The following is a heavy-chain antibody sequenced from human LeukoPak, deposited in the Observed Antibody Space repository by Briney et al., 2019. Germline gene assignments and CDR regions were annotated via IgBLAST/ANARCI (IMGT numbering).Heavy chain of an antibody. D-gene: IGHD5-18*01. Sequence: PSETLSLTCTVSGGSISSHYWGWIRQPPGKGLEWIGSMYYRGSTYHNPSLKSRVTISVDTSKNQFSLKLSSVTAADTAVYYCARGRRYRNTGYYMDVWGKGTTVTVSS. CDR3: ARGRRYRNTGYYMDV. CDR2: MYYRGST. V-gene: IGHV4-39*07. CDR1: GGSISSHY. J-gene: IGHJ6*03.